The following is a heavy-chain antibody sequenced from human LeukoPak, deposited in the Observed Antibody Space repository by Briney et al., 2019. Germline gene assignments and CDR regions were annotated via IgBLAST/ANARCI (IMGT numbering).Heavy chain of an antibody. CDR1: GFTFSDAW. J-gene: IGHJ3*02. CDR2: ISSSSSTI. Sequence: PGGSLRLSCAASGFTFSDAWMTWVRQAPGKGLEWVSYISSSSSTIYYADSVKGRFTISRDNAKNSLYLQMNSLRDEDTAVYYCARDTGLVRGVYDAFDIWGQGTMVTVSS. D-gene: IGHD3-10*01. V-gene: IGHV3-48*02. CDR3: ARDTGLVRGVYDAFDI.